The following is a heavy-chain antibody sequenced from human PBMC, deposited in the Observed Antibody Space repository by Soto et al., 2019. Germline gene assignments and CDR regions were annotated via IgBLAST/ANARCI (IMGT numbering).Heavy chain of an antibody. CDR2: TSDDGDIQ. Sequence: GGSLRLSCAASGFDFRKYAMHWVRQSPGKGPEWVAITSDDGDIQYYADSVKGRFTISRDNSKNALYLQMTTLRSEDAAVYFCARAVDAAMDPLDYWGQGTLVTVSS. CDR3: ARAVDAAMDPLDY. J-gene: IGHJ4*02. CDR1: GFDFRKYA. D-gene: IGHD5-18*01. V-gene: IGHV3-30-3*01.